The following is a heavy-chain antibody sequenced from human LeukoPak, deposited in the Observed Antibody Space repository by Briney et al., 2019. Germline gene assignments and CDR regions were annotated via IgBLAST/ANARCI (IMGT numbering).Heavy chain of an antibody. V-gene: IGHV4-34*01. D-gene: IGHD4-23*01. CDR3: ARGLMPPNRYGGNSGTISIFDY. Sequence: PSETLSLTCAVYGGSFSGYYWSWIRQPPGKGLEWIGEINHSGSTNYNPSLKSRVTISVDTSKNQFSLKLSSVTAADTAVYYCARGLMPPNRYGGNSGTISIFDYWGRGTLVTVSS. CDR2: INHSGST. CDR1: GGSFSGYY. J-gene: IGHJ4*02.